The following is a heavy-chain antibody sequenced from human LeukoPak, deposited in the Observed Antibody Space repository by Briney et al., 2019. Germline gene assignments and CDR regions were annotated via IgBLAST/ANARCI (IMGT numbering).Heavy chain of an antibody. CDR1: GFTFSSYS. CDR3: ARILDSAWGELGY. Sequence: GGSLRLSCAASGFTFSSYSMNWVRQAPGGGLEWVSYISSLSGTIYYADSVKGRFTISRDNAKNSVYLQMDGLRAEDTAVYYCARILDSAWGELGYWGQGTLVTVSS. CDR2: ISSLSGTI. D-gene: IGHD6-19*01. V-gene: IGHV3-48*01. J-gene: IGHJ4*02.